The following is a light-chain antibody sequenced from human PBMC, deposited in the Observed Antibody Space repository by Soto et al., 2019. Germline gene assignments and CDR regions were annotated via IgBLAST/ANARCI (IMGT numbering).Light chain of an antibody. CDR3: PQSKNWPKT. J-gene: IGKJ4*01. CDR2: GAS. Sequence: DDRVRLVSRASQSVSSNLAWYQQKPGQAPRLRIYGASTRATGIPARFSGSGSVTEFTGTVIGLRSRHSRFSDLPQSKNWPKTFGRGTKVDIK. V-gene: IGKV3-15*01. CDR1: QSVSSN.